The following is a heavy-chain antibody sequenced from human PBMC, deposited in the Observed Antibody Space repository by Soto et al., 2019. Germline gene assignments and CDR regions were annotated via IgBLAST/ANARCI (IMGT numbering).Heavy chain of an antibody. CDR1: GFTFSSYA. Sequence: PGGSLRLSCAASGFTFSSYAMSWVRQSPGKGLEWVSAISGSGGSTYYADSVKGRFTISRDSSKSTLYLQMNGLRAGDTAVYYCAKVSLGATTITDYYYYGLDVWGQGTTVTVSS. V-gene: IGHV3-23*01. CDR2: ISGSGGST. J-gene: IGHJ6*02. D-gene: IGHD1-26*01. CDR3: AKVSLGATTITDYYYYGLDV.